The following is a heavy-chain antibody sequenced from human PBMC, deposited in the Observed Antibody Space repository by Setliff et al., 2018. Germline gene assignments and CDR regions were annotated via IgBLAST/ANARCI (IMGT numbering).Heavy chain of an antibody. V-gene: IGHV3-74*01. Sequence: GGSLRLSCAASEFTFSSYWMHWVRQAPGKGLVWVSRINSDGSTTNYADSVKGRFTISRDNAKNTLYLQMNSLRAEDTAVYYCVRGYCSSSSCYGTMGYWGQGTLVTVSS. CDR2: INSDGSTT. CDR1: EFTFSSYW. D-gene: IGHD2-2*01. J-gene: IGHJ4*02. CDR3: VRGYCSSSSCYGTMGY.